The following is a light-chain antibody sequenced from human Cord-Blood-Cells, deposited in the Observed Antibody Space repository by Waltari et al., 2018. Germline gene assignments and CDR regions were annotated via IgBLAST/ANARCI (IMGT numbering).Light chain of an antibody. V-gene: IGKV3-20*01. CDR1: QSVSSSY. CDR3: QQYGSSLALT. CDR2: GAS. J-gene: IGKJ4*01. Sequence: EIVSTQSPCTLSLSPGERATPSCRASQSVSSSYLAWYQQKPGQAPRLLIYGASSRATGISDRFSGSGSGTDFTLTISRLEPEDFAVYYCQQYGSSLALTFGGGTKVEIK.